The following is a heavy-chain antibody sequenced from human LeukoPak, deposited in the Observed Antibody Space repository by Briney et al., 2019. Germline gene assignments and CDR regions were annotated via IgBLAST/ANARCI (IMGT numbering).Heavy chain of an antibody. CDR1: GGSFSGYY. V-gene: IGHV4-34*01. CDR2: INHSGST. CDR3: ARAHYYGSGSYHGADY. Sequence: SETLSLTCAVYGGSFSGYYWSWIRQPPGKGLEWIGEINHSGSTNYNPSLKSQVTISVDTSKNQFSLKLSSVTAADTAVYYCARAHYYGSGSYHGADYWGQGTLVTVSS. D-gene: IGHD3-10*01. J-gene: IGHJ4*02.